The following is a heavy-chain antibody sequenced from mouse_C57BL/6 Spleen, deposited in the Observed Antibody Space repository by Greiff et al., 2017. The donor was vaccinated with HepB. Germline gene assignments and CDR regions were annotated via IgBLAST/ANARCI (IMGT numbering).Heavy chain of an antibody. CDR1: GYTFTDYE. V-gene: IGHV1-15*01. J-gene: IGHJ3*01. D-gene: IGHD2-3*01. CDR3: TGGWFLAY. CDR2: IDPETGGT. Sequence: VQLQQSGAELVRPGASVTLSCKASGYTFTDYEMHWVKQTPVHGLEWIGAIDPETGGTAYNQKFKGKAILTADKSSSTAYIELRSLTSEDSAVYYCTGGWFLAYWGQGTLVTVSA.